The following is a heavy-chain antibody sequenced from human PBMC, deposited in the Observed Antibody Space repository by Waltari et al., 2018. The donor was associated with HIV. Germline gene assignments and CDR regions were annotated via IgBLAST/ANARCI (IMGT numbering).Heavy chain of an antibody. CDR2: ISYDGRNE. V-gene: IGHV3-30*18. CDR1: GFRFRTHA. J-gene: IGHJ6*02. D-gene: IGHD2-15*01. CDR3: AKAVKGFGYYYYGLDV. Sequence: QEQLVESGGGVVQPGRSLRLSCAASGFRFRTHALHWVRQAPGKGLEGVAAISYDGRNEYYADIVKGRYTISRDNSRDTLFLEMTSLRAADTALYYCAKAVKGFGYYYYGLDVWGQGTTVTVSS.